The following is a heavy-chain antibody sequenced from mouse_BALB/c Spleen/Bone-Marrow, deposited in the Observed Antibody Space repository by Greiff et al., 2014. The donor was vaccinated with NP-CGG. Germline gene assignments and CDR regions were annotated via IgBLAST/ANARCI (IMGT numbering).Heavy chain of an antibody. V-gene: IGHV14-3*02. CDR3: ARNGNYGAWFAY. D-gene: IGHD2-1*01. Sequence: LQQSGAELVKPGASVKLSCTASGFNIKDTYMHWVKQGPEQGLEWIGRIDPANGNTKYDPKFQGKATITADTSSNTAYLQLSSLTSEDTAVYYCARNGNYGAWFAYWGQGTLVTVSA. J-gene: IGHJ3*01. CDR1: GFNIKDTY. CDR2: IDPANGNT.